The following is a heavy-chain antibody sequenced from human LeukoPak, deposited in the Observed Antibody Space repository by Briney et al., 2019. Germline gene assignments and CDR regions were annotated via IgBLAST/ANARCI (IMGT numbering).Heavy chain of an antibody. D-gene: IGHD5-12*01. CDR3: ARGDLWYSGYDPPPDY. V-gene: IGHV4-34*01. CDR2: INHSGST. Sequence: PSETLSLTCAVYGGSFSGYYWSWIRQPPGKGLEWIGEINHSGSTNYNPSLKSRVTISVDTSKNQFSLKLSSVTAADTAVYYCARGDLWYSGYDPPPDYWGQGTLVTVSS. CDR1: GGSFSGYY. J-gene: IGHJ4*02.